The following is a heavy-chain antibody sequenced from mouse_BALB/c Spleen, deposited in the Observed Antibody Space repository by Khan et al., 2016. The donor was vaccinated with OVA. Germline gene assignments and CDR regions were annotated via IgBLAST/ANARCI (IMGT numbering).Heavy chain of an antibody. CDR1: GYTFSSYW. D-gene: IGHD2-14*01. CDR3: ARGVRPDWYFDV. Sequence: QVQLKQSGAELMKPGASVKISCKATGYTFSSYWIEWVKQRPGHGLEWIGEILPGSGSINYNEKFKDKATFTADSSSNTAYMQLSSLTSEDSAVYYCARGVRPDWYFDVWGAGTTVTVSS. CDR2: ILPGSGSI. J-gene: IGHJ1*01. V-gene: IGHV1-9*01.